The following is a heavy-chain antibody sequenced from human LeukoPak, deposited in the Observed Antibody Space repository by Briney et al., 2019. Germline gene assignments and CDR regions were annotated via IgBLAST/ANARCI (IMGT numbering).Heavy chain of an antibody. D-gene: IGHD3-10*01. CDR3: ARASKLLWFGELLYPIYYFDY. CDR1: GYTLTGYY. J-gene: IGHJ4*02. Sequence: ASVKVSCKASGYTLTGYYMHWVRQAPGQGLEWMGWINPNSGGTNYAQKFQGRVTMTRDTSISTAYMELSRLRSDDTAVYYCARASKLLWFGELLYPIYYFDYWGQGTLVTVSS. V-gene: IGHV1-2*02. CDR2: INPNSGGT.